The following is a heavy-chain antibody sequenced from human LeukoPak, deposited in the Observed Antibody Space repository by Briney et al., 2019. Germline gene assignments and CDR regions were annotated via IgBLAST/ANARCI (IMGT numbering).Heavy chain of an antibody. CDR2: IYYSGST. CDR1: GGSISSSSYY. D-gene: IGHD2-2*01. V-gene: IGHV4-39*07. Sequence: SETLSLTCTVSGGSISSSSYYWGWIRQPPGKGLEWIGSIYYSGSTYYNPSLKSRVTISVDTSKNQFSLNLSSVTAADTAVYFCARDPYCSSTSCYSWFDPWGQGTLVTVSS. J-gene: IGHJ5*02. CDR3: ARDPYCSSTSCYSWFDP.